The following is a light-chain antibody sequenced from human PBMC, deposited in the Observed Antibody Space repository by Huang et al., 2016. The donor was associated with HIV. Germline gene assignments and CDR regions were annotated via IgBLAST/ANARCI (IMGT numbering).Light chain of an antibody. CDR1: QSVSSSY. CDR3: QQYGSSPRT. V-gene: IGKV3-20*01. J-gene: IGKJ4*01. CDR2: GAS. Sequence: IVLTQSPGTLSLSPGERATLSCRASQSVSSSYLAWYQQKPGPAPRLLIYGASSRATGIPDRFSGSGSGTDFTLTISRLQPEDFAVYYCQQYGSSPRTFGGGTQVEIK.